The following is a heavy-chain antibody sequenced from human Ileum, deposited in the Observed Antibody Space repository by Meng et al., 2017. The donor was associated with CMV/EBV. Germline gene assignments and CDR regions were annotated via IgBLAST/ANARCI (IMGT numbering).Heavy chain of an antibody. Sequence: ASVKVSCKASGYTFTAYYMHWVRQAPGQGLEWMAWINTNSGDTHYAKKYQGRVTVTRDTSITTAYMELSSLRSDDTAVYYCVRDPTGGSHTHWGPGALVTVSS. CDR3: VRDPTGGSHTH. V-gene: IGHV1-2*02. J-gene: IGHJ4*02. D-gene: IGHD1-26*01. CDR2: INTNSGDT. CDR1: GYTFTAYY.